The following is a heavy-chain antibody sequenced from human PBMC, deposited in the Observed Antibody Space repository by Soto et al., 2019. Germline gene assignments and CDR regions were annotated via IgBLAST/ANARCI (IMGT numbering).Heavy chain of an antibody. J-gene: IGHJ6*02. D-gene: IGHD5-12*01. V-gene: IGHV5-10-1*01. CDR3: AIRYSAARACTVYYGMDV. Sequence: PGESLKISCKGSGYSFTSYWISWVRQMPGKGLEWMGRIDPSDSYTNYSPSFQGDVTVAAEKSISTAYLQWISLKASYTATYYCAIRYSAARACTVYYGMDVWGQGTTVTVSS. CDR2: IDPSDSYT. CDR1: GYSFTSYW.